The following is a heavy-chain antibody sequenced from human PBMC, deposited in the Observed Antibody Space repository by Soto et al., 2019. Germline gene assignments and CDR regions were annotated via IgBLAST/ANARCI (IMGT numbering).Heavy chain of an antibody. Sequence: QVQLQESGPGLVKPSQTLSLTCTVSCGSISSGGYYWSWIRQQPRKGLEWIWYIYYSGSSYYNLCRKSRVTLSVDTSKNEFSMKLSSVTGADTAVYYCARGYYDSSGYMDYWGQGTVVTVSS. CDR3: ARGYYDSSGYMDY. V-gene: IGHV4-31*03. CDR1: CGSISSGGYY. CDR2: IYYSGSS. J-gene: IGHJ4*02. D-gene: IGHD3-22*01.